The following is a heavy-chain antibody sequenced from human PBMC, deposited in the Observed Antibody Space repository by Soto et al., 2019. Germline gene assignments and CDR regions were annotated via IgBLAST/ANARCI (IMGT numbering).Heavy chain of an antibody. J-gene: IGHJ6*03. CDR2: FDPEDGET. V-gene: IGHV1-24*01. CDR3: ATLSGSSSETYYYYYMDV. CDR1: GYTPPELC. D-gene: IGHD6-6*01. Sequence: SVKVSSKVSGYTPPELCLTWVRKAPGKGLEWMGGFDPEDGETIYAQKFQGRVTMTEDTSTDTAYMELSSLRSEDTAVYYCATLSGSSSETYYYYYMDVWGKGTTVTVSS.